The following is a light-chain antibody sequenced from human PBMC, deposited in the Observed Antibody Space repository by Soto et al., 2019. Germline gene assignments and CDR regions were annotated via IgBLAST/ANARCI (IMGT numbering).Light chain of an antibody. V-gene: IGKV3-11*01. CDR3: QQRSNRPYT. CDR2: DAS. CDR1: QSVSIY. Sequence: EVVLTQSPATLSLSPGERATLSCRASQSVSIYLAWYQQKPGQAPSLLIYDASNRATGIPARFSGSGSGTDFTLTISSLEPEDFAIYYCQQRSNRPYTFGQGTKLEIK. J-gene: IGKJ2*01.